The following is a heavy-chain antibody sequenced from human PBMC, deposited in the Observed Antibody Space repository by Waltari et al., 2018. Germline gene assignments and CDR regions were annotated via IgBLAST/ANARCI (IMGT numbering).Heavy chain of an antibody. CDR3: VKYSGFDYFFDF. CDR1: GFTFSNCN. J-gene: IGHJ4*02. Sequence: QLVESGGGVVQPGRSLRLCCVAAGFTFSNCNMHWARQAPGQGLEWVASISHDGNNKDYADSVKSRFTVSRYNSQNTLYLQINNLRADDTAVYYCVKYSGFDYFFDFWGQGTPVTVSS. V-gene: IGHV3-30*18. CDR2: ISHDGNNK. D-gene: IGHD5-12*01.